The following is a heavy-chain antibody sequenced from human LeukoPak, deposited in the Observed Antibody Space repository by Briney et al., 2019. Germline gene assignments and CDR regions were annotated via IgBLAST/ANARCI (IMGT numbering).Heavy chain of an antibody. V-gene: IGHV3-13*01. Sequence: GGSLRLSCEASGFTFSSYDMHWVRQVTGRGLEWVSAIDSVSNTYYPGSVKGRFTISRENAKNSVYLQMNSLRAGDTAVYYCTLSYGRGFNYYYGMDVWGQGTTVTVSS. CDR3: TLSYGRGFNYYYGMDV. CDR1: GFTFSSYD. D-gene: IGHD5-18*01. CDR2: IDSVSNT. J-gene: IGHJ6*02.